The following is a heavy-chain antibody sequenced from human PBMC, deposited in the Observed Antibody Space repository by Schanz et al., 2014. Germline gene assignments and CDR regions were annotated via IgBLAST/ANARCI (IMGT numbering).Heavy chain of an antibody. J-gene: IGHJ3*02. Sequence: KKPGSSVKVSCKVSGGTFNSYAISWVRQAAGQGREWVGGIITIFGTANYAQKFQGRVTITADESTSSAYMELSSLRSEDTAVYYCAGHVNYYDSRGYFERAFDIWGQGTIGTFSS. V-gene: IGHV1-69*01. CDR3: AGHVNYYDSRGYFERAFDI. D-gene: IGHD3-22*01. CDR2: IITIFGTA. CDR1: GGTFNSYA.